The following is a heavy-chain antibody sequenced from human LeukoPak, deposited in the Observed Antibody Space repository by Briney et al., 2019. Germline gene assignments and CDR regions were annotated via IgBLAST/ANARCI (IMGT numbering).Heavy chain of an antibody. V-gene: IGHV3-23*01. J-gene: IGHJ4*02. Sequence: PGGSLRLSCAASGFTFSSYVMNWVRQAPGKGLEWVSAGGLECSSTIYGNGLSTYYADSVKGRFTISRDNSKNTLYLQMTGLRADDTPINYCARDLGTTLAPSYWDQGTMVTVSS. CDR2: GGLECSSTIYGNGLST. CDR1: GFTFSSYV. D-gene: IGHD1-1*01. CDR3: ARDLGTTLAPSY.